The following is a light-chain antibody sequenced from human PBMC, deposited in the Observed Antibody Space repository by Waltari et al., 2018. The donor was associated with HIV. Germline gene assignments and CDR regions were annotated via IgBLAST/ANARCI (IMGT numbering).Light chain of an antibody. Sequence: QSALTQPASVSGSPGTSITISCTGTSSDVGSYNLVSWYQQHPGKAPKLMIYEGSNRPSVVSNRVSGSKSGNTASLTISGLQAEDEADYYCCSYAGSSTFHVVFGGGTKLTVL. J-gene: IGLJ2*01. V-gene: IGLV2-23*03. CDR3: CSYAGSSTFHVV. CDR1: SSDVGSYNL. CDR2: EGS.